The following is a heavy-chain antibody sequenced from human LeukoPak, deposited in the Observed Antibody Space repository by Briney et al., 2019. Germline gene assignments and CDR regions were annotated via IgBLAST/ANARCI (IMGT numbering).Heavy chain of an antibody. D-gene: IGHD6-13*01. V-gene: IGHV3-21*01. CDR1: GFTFSVYS. CDR2: ITSSSTYI. J-gene: IGHJ1*01. CDR3: ARSSIAARWYSNWHEYFQH. Sequence: PGGSLRLSCAASGFTFSVYSMNWVRQAPGKGLEWVSSITSSSTYIYYADSVKGRFTISRDNAKNSLYLQMTSLRAEDTAVYYCARSSIAARWYSNWHEYFQHWGQGTLVTVSS.